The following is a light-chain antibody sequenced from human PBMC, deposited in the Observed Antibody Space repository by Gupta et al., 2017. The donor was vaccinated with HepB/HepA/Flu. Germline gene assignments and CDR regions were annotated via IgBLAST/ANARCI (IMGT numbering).Light chain of an antibody. CDR3: QVWDSSTAV. CDR2: RDG. J-gene: IGLJ1*01. V-gene: IGLV3-9*01. Sequence: SSELTQPPAISVALGQTARIIGGGNKIGNKNVHWYQQKPGQAPILIIYRDGNRPSGIPERYSGSNSGNTATLTISSAQAGDEADFYCQVWDSSTAVFGTGTKVTVL. CDR1: KIGNKN.